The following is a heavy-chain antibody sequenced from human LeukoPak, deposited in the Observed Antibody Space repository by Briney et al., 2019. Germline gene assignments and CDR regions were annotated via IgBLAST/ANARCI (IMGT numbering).Heavy chain of an antibody. Sequence: ASVKVSCKASGYTFTSYYMHWVRQAPGQGLEWMGIINPSGGSTSYAQKFQGRVTMTRDMSTSTVYMELSSLRPEDTAVYYCARSREHSSGWPPNFDYWGQGTLVTVSS. V-gene: IGHV1-46*01. D-gene: IGHD6-19*01. CDR2: INPSGGST. J-gene: IGHJ4*02. CDR1: GYTFTSYY. CDR3: ARSREHSSGWPPNFDY.